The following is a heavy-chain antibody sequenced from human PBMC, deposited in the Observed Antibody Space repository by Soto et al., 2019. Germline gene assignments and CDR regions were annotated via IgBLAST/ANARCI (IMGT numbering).Heavy chain of an antibody. D-gene: IGHD3-9*01. J-gene: IGHJ4*02. CDR1: GDSIGSSSFY. V-gene: IGHV4-39*01. Sequence: SETLSLTCTVSGDSIGSSSFYWGWIRQPPGKGLEWIGSIHYGRSTYYNPSLKSRVALSVDTSKNQFSLRLSSVTAADTAVFYCARQPLNYDILTGHFDYWGQGTLVTVSS. CDR2: IHYGRST. CDR3: ARQPLNYDILTGHFDY.